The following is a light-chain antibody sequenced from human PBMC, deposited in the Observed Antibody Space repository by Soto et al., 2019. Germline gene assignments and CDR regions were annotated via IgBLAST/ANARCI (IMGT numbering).Light chain of an antibody. V-gene: IGLV1-44*01. CDR2: NDN. CDR3: AAWDDRLNGKV. CDR1: SSNIGSNS. Sequence: QSVLTQPPSASATPGQRVTISCSGGSSNIGSNSVSWYQQVPGTAPKLLIFNDNMRPSGVPDRFSGSKSGPSASLAISGLQSEDEADYHCAAWDDRLNGKVFGTGTKLTVL. J-gene: IGLJ1*01.